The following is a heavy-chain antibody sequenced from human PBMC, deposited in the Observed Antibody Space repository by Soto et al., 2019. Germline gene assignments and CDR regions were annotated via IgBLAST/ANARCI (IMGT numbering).Heavy chain of an antibody. J-gene: IGHJ4*02. CDR2: ISYDGGNK. CDR1: GFTFSSSG. D-gene: IGHD6-19*01. V-gene: IGHV3-30*03. CDR3: ATDFSGWYGSSEYGF. Sequence: QVQLVESGGGVVQPGRSLRLSCAASGFTFSSSGIHWVRQAPGKGLEWVAVISYDGGNKYYVDSVKGRFTISRDNSKNTLYLQMNSLRAEDTAVYYCATDFSGWYGSSEYGFWAQGTLVTVSS.